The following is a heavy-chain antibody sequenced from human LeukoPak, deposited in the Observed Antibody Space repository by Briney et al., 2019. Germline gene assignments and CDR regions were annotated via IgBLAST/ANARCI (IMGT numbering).Heavy chain of an antibody. V-gene: IGHV4-34*01. CDR1: GGSFSGYY. CDR3: ARGTDSTNWFDP. Sequence: SETLSLTCAAYGGSFSGYYWSWIRQPPGKGLEWIGEINHSGSTNYNPSLKSRVTISVDTSKNQFSLKLSSVTAADTAVYYCARGTDSTNWFDPWGQGTLVTVSS. J-gene: IGHJ5*02. CDR2: INHSGST. D-gene: IGHD2/OR15-2a*01.